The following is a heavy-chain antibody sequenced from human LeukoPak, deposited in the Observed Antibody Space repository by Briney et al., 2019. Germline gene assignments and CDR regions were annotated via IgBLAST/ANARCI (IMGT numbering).Heavy chain of an antibody. J-gene: IGHJ4*02. V-gene: IGHV3-23*01. Sequence: PGGSLRLSCAASGFTFSSYAMSWVRQAPGKGLEWVSAISGSGGSTYYADSVKGRFTISRDNSKNTLYLQMNSLRAEDTAVYYCARDGRGYSYGDYWGQGTLVTVSS. CDR1: GFTFSSYA. CDR2: ISGSGGST. D-gene: IGHD5-18*01. CDR3: ARDGRGYSYGDY.